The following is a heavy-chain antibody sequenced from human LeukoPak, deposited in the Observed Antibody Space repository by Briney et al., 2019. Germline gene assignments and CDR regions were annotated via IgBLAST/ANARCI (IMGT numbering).Heavy chain of an antibody. CDR1: GFTFSSYW. D-gene: IGHD3-10*01. CDR2: ISSSGSTI. CDR3: ASKPYYYGSGSYYNF. J-gene: IGHJ4*02. V-gene: IGHV3-48*04. Sequence: PGGSLRLSCAASGFTFSSYWMSWVRQAPGKGLEWVSYISSSGSTIYYADSVKGRFTISRDNAKNSLYLQMNSLRAEDTAVYYCASKPYYYGSGSYYNFWGQGTLVTVSS.